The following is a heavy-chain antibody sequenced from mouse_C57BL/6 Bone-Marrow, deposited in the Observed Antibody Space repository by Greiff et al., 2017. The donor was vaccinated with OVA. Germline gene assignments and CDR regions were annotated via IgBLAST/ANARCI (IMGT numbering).Heavy chain of an antibody. CDR2: ISSGGDYI. J-gene: IGHJ4*01. Sequence: EVQGVESGEGLVKPGGSLKLSCAASGFTFSSYAMSWVRQTPEKRLEWVAYISSGGDYIYYAATVKGRFTISRDKSRNTLYLQMSSLKSEDTAMYYCTRDGYYAMDYWGQGTSVTVSS. CDR3: TRDGYYAMDY. CDR1: GFTFSSYA. D-gene: IGHD2-3*01. V-gene: IGHV5-9-1*02.